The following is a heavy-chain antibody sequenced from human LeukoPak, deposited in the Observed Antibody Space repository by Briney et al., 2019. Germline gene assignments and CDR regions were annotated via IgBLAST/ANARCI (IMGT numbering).Heavy chain of an antibody. V-gene: IGHV1-69*04. CDR3: ASVNRGSIAAAYYWYFDL. CDR1: GGTFSSYA. D-gene: IGHD6-13*01. Sequence: GASVKVSCKASGGTFSSYAISWVRQAPGQGLEWMGRIIPILGIANYAQKFQGRVTITADKSTSTAYMELSSLRSEDTAVYYCASVNRGSIAAAYYWYFDLWGRGTLVTVSS. CDR2: IIPILGIA. J-gene: IGHJ2*01.